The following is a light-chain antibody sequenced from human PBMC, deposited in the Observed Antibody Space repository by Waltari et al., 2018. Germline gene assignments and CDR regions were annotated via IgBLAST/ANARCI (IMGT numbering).Light chain of an antibody. V-gene: IGLV3-10*01. CDR2: EDN. CDR3: YSTDISGNLGL. CDR1: ALPKKY. J-gene: IGLJ7*01. Sequence: SYELTQPPSVSVSPGQTARITCSGDALPKKYAFWFQQKPGQAPFLIIYEDNKRPSGIPERFSGSSSGTVATLSIGGAQVEDEADYYCYSTDISGNLGLFGGGTRLTVL.